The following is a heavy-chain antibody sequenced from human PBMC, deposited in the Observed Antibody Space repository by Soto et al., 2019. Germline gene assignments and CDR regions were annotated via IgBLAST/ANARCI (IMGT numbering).Heavy chain of an antibody. J-gene: IGHJ6*04. D-gene: IGHD5-18*01. V-gene: IGHV1-69*01. CDR2: VIPLFVTA. CDR3: ATGGYNDGYNFYHGIDV. CDR1: GVIFTNNA. Sequence: QVQLVQSGAEVKKPGSSVKVSCKVSGVIFTNNAISWVRQAPGQGLEWWGGVIPLFVTAYYAEIFRGRLRLSAEGATSTAYMELGGLTSADTGVYFCATGGYNDGYNFYHGIDVWGKGTTVTVSA.